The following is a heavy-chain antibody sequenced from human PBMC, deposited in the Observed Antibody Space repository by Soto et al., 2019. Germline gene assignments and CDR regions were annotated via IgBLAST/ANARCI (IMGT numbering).Heavy chain of an antibody. CDR2: IYYSGST. V-gene: IGHV4-59*01. J-gene: IGHJ5*02. Sequence: PSENLSLTCTVTRCSISRYYWNCILQPPGKGLEWIGYIYYSGSTNYNPSLKSRVTISVDTSKNQFSLKLSSVTAADTAVYYCARDPGSGSYYGWFDPWGQGTLVTVS. CDR1: RCSISRYY. D-gene: IGHD3-10*01. CDR3: ARDPGSGSYYGWFDP.